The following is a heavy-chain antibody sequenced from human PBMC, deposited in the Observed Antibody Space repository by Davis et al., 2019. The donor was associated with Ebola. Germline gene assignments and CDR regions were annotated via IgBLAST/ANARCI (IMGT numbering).Heavy chain of an antibody. V-gene: IGHV1-18*01. CDR2: ISAYNGNT. J-gene: IGHJ4*02. Sequence: ASVKVSCKASGYTFTSYGISWVRQAPGQGLEWMGWISAYNGNTNYAQKLQGRVTMTRDTSTSTVYMELSSLRSEDTAVYYCARDNWNDENFDYWGQGTLVTVSS. CDR3: ARDNWNDENFDY. D-gene: IGHD1-20*01. CDR1: GYTFTSYG.